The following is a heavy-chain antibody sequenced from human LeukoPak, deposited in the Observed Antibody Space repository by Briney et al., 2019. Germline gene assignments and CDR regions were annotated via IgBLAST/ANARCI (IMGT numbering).Heavy chain of an antibody. D-gene: IGHD1-26*01. Sequence: SQTLSLTCTVSGGSISSGGYSWSWIRQHPGQGLEWIGYIYYSGSTYYNPSLKSRVAISVDTSKNQFSLKLSSVTAADTAVYYCARGMRLGNWFDPWGQGTLVTVSS. J-gene: IGHJ5*02. CDR3: ARGMRLGNWFDP. CDR2: IYYSGST. CDR1: GGSISSGGYS. V-gene: IGHV4-31*03.